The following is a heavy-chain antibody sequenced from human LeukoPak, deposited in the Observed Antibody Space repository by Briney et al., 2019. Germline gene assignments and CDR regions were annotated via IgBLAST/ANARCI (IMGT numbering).Heavy chain of an antibody. V-gene: IGHV1-18*01. J-gene: IGHJ4*02. CDR3: ARDQRKSGSYRFEY. Sequence: ASVKVSCKTSGYTFSGYGISWVRQAPGQGLEWMGWITGNNGNTNYAPSLQGRVTMTTDTSTNTAYMELTSLKSDDTAVYYCARDQRKSGSYRFEYWGQGTLVTVSS. CDR1: GYTFSGYG. CDR2: ITGNNGNT. D-gene: IGHD1-26*01.